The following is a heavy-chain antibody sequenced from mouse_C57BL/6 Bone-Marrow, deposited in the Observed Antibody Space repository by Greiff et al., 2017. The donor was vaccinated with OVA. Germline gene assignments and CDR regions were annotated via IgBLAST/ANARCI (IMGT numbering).Heavy chain of an antibody. D-gene: IGHD1-1*01. J-gene: IGHJ2*01. CDR3: ARGNTTVEGYYFDY. CDR2: ISNLAYSI. Sequence: DVMLVESGGGLVQPGGSLKLSCAASGFTFSDYGMAWVRQAPRKGPEWVAFISNLAYSIYYADTVTGRFPISRENAKNPLYLEMSSLRSEDTAMYYCARGNTTVEGYYFDYWGQGTTLTVSS. CDR1: GFTFSDYG. V-gene: IGHV5-15*04.